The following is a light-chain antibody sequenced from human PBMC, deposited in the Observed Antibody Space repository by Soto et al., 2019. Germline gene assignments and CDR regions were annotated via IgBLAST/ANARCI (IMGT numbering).Light chain of an antibody. J-gene: IGKJ5*01. CDR2: GAS. CDR1: QFVSSN. CDR3: QQYHNWPTST. Sequence: EIVMTQSPVTLSVSPGERATLXXRASQFVSSNLAWYQQKPGLAPRLXXYGASTRATGIPARFSGSGSGTEFTLTISNLQSEDFAVYFCQQYHNWPTSTFGQGTRLEIK. V-gene: IGKV3D-15*01.